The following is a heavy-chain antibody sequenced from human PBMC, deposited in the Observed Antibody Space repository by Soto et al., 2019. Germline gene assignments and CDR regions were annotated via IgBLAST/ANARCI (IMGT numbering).Heavy chain of an antibody. Sequence: EVQLVESGGGLVQPGGSLRLSCARSGFTFSSYAMHWVRQAPGKGLEYVSAISSNGDNTDYANSVKGRFTISRDNSKNTLYLQMGSLRVEDMAVYYCARRIPFGYGMDVWGQGTTVTVSS. CDR2: ISSNGDNT. CDR3: ARRIPFGYGMDV. J-gene: IGHJ6*02. V-gene: IGHV3-64*01. D-gene: IGHD2-21*01. CDR1: GFTFSSYA.